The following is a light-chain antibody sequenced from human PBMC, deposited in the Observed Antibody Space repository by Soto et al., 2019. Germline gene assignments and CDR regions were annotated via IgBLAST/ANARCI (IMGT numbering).Light chain of an antibody. J-gene: IGKJ4*01. CDR1: QDIASY. V-gene: IGKV1-9*01. CDR2: AAS. CDR3: QQLDSYPLS. Sequence: DIQLTQSPSFLSTSVGDRVTITCRASQDIASYLAWYQQTPGKAPKLLISAASTLQSGVPSRFSGSGSGTEFTLTITSLQPEDFATYYCQQLDSYPLSFGGGTRVEIK.